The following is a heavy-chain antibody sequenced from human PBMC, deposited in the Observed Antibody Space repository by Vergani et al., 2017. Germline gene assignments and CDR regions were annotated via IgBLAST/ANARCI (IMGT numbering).Heavy chain of an antibody. V-gene: IGHV2-70*01. Sequence: QVTLKESGPALVKPTQTLTLTCSLSGFSLSSGGMRVSWLRQPPGKALEWLALIDWNDNKYFNTSLKTRLTISKDASKNQVVLTMTNMDPVDTATYYCARIRRRGRSGYDIFDFWGQGILVTVAS. J-gene: IGHJ4*02. CDR1: GFSLSSGGMR. D-gene: IGHD5-12*01. CDR2: IDWNDNK. CDR3: ARIRRRGRSGYDIFDF.